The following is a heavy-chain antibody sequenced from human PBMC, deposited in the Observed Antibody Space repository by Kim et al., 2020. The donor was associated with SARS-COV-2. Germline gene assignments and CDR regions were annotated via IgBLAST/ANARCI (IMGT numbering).Heavy chain of an antibody. CDR1: GYTFTSYG. CDR2: ISAYNGNT. D-gene: IGHD3-3*01. J-gene: IGHJ6*02. CDR3: ARDLRYDFWSGTASMEDYYGMDV. Sequence: ASVKVSCKASGYTFTSYGISWVRQAPGQGLEWMGWISAYNGNTNYAQKLQGRVTMTTDTSTSTAYMELRSLRSDDTAVYYCARDLRYDFWSGTASMEDYYGMDVWGQGTTVTVSS. V-gene: IGHV1-18*01.